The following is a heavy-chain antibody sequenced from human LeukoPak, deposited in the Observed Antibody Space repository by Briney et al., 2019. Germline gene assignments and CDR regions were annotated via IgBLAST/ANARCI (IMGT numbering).Heavy chain of an antibody. J-gene: IGHJ4*02. D-gene: IGHD3-10*01. CDR1: GGSISTSDW. V-gene: IGHV4-4*02. CDR2: IYHSGST. CDR3: ASSGYYGSGSYYH. Sequence: SETLSLTCAVSGGSISTSDWWSWVRQPPGKGLEWIGEIYHSGSTYYNPSLKSRVTISVDRSKNQFSLKLSSVTAADTAVYYCASSGYYGSGSYYHWGQGTLVTVSS.